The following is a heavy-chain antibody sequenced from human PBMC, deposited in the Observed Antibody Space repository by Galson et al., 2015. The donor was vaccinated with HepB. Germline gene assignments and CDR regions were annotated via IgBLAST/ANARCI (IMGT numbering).Heavy chain of an antibody. V-gene: IGHV3-23*01. CDR2: ISGSGGST. D-gene: IGHD5-12*01. CDR1: GFTFSSYA. Sequence: SLRLSCAASGFTFSSYAMSWARQAPGKGLEWVSAISGSGGSTYYADSVKGRFTISRDNSKNTLYLQMNSLRAEDTAVYYCAKSRWNGGYARSEILDYWGQGTLVTVSS. CDR3: AKSRWNGGYARSEILDY. J-gene: IGHJ4*02.